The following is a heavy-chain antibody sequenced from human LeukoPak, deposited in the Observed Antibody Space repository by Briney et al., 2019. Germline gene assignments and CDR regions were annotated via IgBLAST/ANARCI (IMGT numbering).Heavy chain of an antibody. J-gene: IGHJ4*02. Sequence: ASVKVSCKTSGYTFTSYGISWVRQAPGQGLEWMGWISAYNGNTNYAQKFQGRVTITADESTSTAYMELSSLRSEDTAVYYCARGGGYSYGSWAFDYWGQGTLVTVSS. CDR1: GYTFTSYG. CDR3: ARGGGYSYGSWAFDY. D-gene: IGHD5-18*01. CDR2: ISAYNGNT. V-gene: IGHV1-18*01.